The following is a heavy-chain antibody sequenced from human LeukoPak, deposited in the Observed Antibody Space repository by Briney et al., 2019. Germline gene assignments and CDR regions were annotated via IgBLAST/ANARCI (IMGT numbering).Heavy chain of an antibody. CDR2: ISSYNGNT. D-gene: IGHD2-2*01. V-gene: IGHV1-18*01. CDR3: ARAGEDIVVVPAATFDY. Sequence: ASVKVSSKASGSTFTSYGISWVRPAPGQGLEWMGWISSYNGNTNYAQKPQGRVTMTTDTSTSTAYMELRSLRSDDTAVYYCARAGEDIVVVPAATFDYWGQGTLVTVSS. CDR1: GSTFTSYG. J-gene: IGHJ4*02.